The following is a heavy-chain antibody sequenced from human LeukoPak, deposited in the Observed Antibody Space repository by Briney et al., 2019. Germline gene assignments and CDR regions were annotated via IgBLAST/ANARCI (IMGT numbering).Heavy chain of an antibody. CDR1: GFTFSSYG. V-gene: IGHV3-30*03. Sequence: GGSLTLSCGASGFTFSSYGMHWVRQAPGKGLEWVAVISYDATEKYYADSVKGRFTISRDNFKSTLYLQMNSLRPEDTAVYYCARSASNSCYDYWGQGTLVTVSS. CDR3: ARSASNSCYDY. J-gene: IGHJ4*02. D-gene: IGHD2-15*01. CDR2: ISYDATEK.